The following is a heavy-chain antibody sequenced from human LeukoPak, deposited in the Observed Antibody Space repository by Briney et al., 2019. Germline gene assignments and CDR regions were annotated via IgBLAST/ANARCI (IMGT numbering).Heavy chain of an antibody. D-gene: IGHD3-16*01. CDR3: ARSLLGDFDY. Sequence: LQTLSLTCTVSGGSISSGDYSWSWIRQPPGKGLEWIGYIYYSGSTYYNPSLKSRVTISVDTSKNQFSLKLSSVTAADTAVYYCARSLLGDFDYWGQGTLVTVSS. CDR2: IYYSGST. J-gene: IGHJ4*02. V-gene: IGHV4-30-4*08. CDR1: GGSISSGDYS.